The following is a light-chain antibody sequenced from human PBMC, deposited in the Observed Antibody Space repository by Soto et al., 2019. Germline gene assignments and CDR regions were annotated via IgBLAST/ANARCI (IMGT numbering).Light chain of an antibody. V-gene: IGKV1-9*01. Sequence: IQLTQSPSSLSASVGDRVTVTCRASQGIGTYLAWYQQKSGKAPTVLIYASSTLQTGVPSRFSGSGSGTDFSLTISSLYPEDVATYYCQQVDSYPRTFGQGTKVDIK. CDR3: QQVDSYPRT. CDR2: ASS. CDR1: QGIGTY. J-gene: IGKJ1*01.